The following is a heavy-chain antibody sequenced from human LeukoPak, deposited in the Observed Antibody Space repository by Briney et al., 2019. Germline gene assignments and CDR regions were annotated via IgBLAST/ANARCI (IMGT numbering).Heavy chain of an antibody. CDR2: IYYSGST. Sequence: SETLSLTCTVSGGSISSGDYYWSWFRQPPGKGLEGIGYIYYSGSTYYNPSLKSRVTISVDTSKNQFSLKLSSVTAADTAVYYCASHTTLYYYFHYWGQGTLVTVSS. J-gene: IGHJ4*02. V-gene: IGHV4-31*03. D-gene: IGHD2-8*01. CDR1: GGSISSGDYY. CDR3: ASHTTLYYYFHY.